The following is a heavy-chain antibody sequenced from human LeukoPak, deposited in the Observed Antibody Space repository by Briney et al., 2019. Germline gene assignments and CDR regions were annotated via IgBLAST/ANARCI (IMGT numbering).Heavy chain of an antibody. V-gene: IGHV1-8*01. CDR1: GYTFTSYD. J-gene: IGHJ6*02. Sequence: ASVKVSCKASGYTFTSYDINWVRQATGQGLEWIGWMNPNSGNTGYAQKFQGRVTMTRNTSISTAYMELSSLRSEDTAVYYCARRKRGYSGYVHYYGMDVWGQGTTVTVSS. CDR3: ARRKRGYSGYVHYYGMDV. D-gene: IGHD5-12*01. CDR2: MNPNSGNT.